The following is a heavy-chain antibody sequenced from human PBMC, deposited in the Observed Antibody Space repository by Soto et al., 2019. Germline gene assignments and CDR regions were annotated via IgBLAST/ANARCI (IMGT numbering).Heavy chain of an antibody. J-gene: IGHJ6*02. CDR3: ARGYCSGGSCYPPTNYGMDV. D-gene: IGHD2-15*01. CDR2: ISAYNGNT. V-gene: IGHV1-18*01. CDR1: GYTFTSYG. Sequence: ASVKVSCKASGYTFTSYGISWVRQAPGQGLEWMGWISAYNGNTNYAQKLQGRVTMTTDTSTSTAYMELRSLRSDDTAVYYCARGYCSGGSCYPPTNYGMDVWGQGTTVTVSS.